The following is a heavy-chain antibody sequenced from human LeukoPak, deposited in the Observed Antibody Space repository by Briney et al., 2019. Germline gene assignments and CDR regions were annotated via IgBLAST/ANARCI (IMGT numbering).Heavy chain of an antibody. V-gene: IGHV4-34*01. CDR2: TNHSGST. J-gene: IGHJ4*02. CDR1: GGSFSDYY. Sequence: SETLSLTCAVYGGSFSDYYWSWIRQPPGKGLEWIGETNHSGSTNYNPSLKSRVTISVDTSKNQFSLKLSSVTAADTAVYYCAGSIAARLDYWGQGTLVTVSS. D-gene: IGHD6-6*01. CDR3: AGSIAARLDY.